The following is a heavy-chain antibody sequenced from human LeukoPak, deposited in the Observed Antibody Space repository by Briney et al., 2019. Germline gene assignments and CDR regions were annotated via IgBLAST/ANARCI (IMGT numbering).Heavy chain of an antibody. J-gene: IGHJ4*02. D-gene: IGHD3-22*01. CDR3: ASGVYDSSGYRAGDEY. Sequence: GASVKVSCKASGYTFTGYYMHWVRQAPGQGLEWMGWINPNSGGTNYAQKFQGRVTMTRDTSISTAYMELSRLRSDDTAVYYCASGVYDSSGYRAGDEYWGQGTLVTVSS. V-gene: IGHV1-2*02. CDR2: INPNSGGT. CDR1: GYTFTGYY.